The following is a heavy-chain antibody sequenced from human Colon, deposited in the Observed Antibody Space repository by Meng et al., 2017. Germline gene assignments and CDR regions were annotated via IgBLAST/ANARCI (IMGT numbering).Heavy chain of an antibody. D-gene: IGHD3-10*01. CDR1: GGSIISSSYY. J-gene: IGHJ5*02. CDR2: IYYSGGT. V-gene: IGHV4-39*01. Sequence: QLHLQESGPGLVKPSETLSLTCTVSGGSIISSSYYWGWIRQPPGEGLEWIGTIYYSGGTYYNPSLKSRVTISVDTSKNQFSLKLSSVTAADTAVYYCARHTVIMLRGVTPTNWFDPWGQGTLVTVSS. CDR3: ARHTVIMLRGVTPTNWFDP.